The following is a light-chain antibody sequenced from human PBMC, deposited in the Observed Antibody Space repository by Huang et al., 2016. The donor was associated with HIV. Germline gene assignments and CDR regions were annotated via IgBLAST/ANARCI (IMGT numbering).Light chain of an antibody. J-gene: IGKJ3*01. V-gene: IGKV1-8*01. Sequence: AIQMTQSPSSLSASPGDRITIACRASQDISTFLSWYQQKPGGPPKLLIQTASLLQSGVPSRFDATWSGTDFTLTVTCLQSEDFASYYCQQYYSHSTFGPGTKV. CDR2: TAS. CDR1: QDISTF. CDR3: QQYYSHST.